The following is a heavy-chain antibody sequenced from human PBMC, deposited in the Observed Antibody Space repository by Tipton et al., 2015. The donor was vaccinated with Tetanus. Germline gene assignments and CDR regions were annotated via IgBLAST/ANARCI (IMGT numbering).Heavy chain of an antibody. CDR3: ARELELRFSIYYYYGMDV. J-gene: IGHJ6*02. CDR2: IWFDGTNE. CDR1: GFTFSSYG. D-gene: IGHD1-7*01. V-gene: IGHV3-33*01. Sequence: SGFTFSSYGMHWVRQPPGKGLEWVAVIWFDGTNEHYADSVKGRFTISRDNAKNSLFLQMSSLRAEDTAVYYCARELELRFSIYYYYGMDVWGQGTTVTVSS.